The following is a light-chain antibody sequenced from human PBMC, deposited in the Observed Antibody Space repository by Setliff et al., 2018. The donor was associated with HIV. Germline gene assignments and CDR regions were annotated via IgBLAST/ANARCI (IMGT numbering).Light chain of an antibody. CDR3: GSFTSSRTGV. V-gene: IGLV2-14*01. CDR1: ASDIGNNDF. Sequence: QSALAQSASVSGSPGQSITISCSGSASDIGNNDFVSWYQHHPGTAPKVILYEVNNRPSGISYRFSGSKSGNTASLTISGLLPEDEADYYCGSFTSSRTGVFGGGTK. J-gene: IGLJ3*02. CDR2: EVN.